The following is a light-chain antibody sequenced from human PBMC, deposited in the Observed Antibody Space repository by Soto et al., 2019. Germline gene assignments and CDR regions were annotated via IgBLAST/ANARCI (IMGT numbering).Light chain of an antibody. CDR1: QSISRC. CDR2: DAS. V-gene: IGKV1-5*01. CDR3: QQYNDYSWT. J-gene: IGKJ1*01. Sequence: IPMTPSPATLSASPLYRFTITCRASQSISRCLAWYQQKPGKAPKLLIYDASNLESGVPSKFSGSGSGTEFTLTISSLQADDFATYYCQQYNDYSWTFGQGTKVDIK.